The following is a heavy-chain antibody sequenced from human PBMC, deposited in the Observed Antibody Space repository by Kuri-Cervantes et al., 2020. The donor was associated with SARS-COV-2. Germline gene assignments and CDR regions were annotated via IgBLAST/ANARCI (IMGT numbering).Heavy chain of an antibody. CDR2: IYHSGST. J-gene: IGHJ6*04. Sequence: SETLSLTCAVSGYSISSGYYWGWLRQPPGKGLEWIGSIYHSGSTYYDPSLKSRVTISVNTSKNQFSLKLSSVTAADTAVYYCARQMDVWGKGTTVTVSS. V-gene: IGHV4-38-2*01. CDR1: GYSISSGYY. CDR3: ARQMDV.